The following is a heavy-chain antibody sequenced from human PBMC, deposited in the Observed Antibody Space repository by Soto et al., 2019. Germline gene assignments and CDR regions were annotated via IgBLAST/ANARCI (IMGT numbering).Heavy chain of an antibody. V-gene: IGHV6-1*01. CDR1: GDSVSSNSAA. CDR3: ARDRITGTRNYYYGMDV. CDR2: TYYRSKWYN. D-gene: IGHD1-20*01. Sequence: SQTLSLTCAISGDSVSSNSAAWNWIRQSPSRDLEWLGRTYYRSKWYNDYAVSVKSRITINPDTSKNQFSLQLNSVTPEDTAVYYCARDRITGTRNYYYGMDVWGQGTTVTVSS. J-gene: IGHJ6*02.